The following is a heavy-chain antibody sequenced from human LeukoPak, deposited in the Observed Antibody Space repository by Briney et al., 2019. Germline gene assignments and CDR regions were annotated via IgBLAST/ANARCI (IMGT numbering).Heavy chain of an antibody. J-gene: IGHJ4*02. CDR2: ISSSNSYI. D-gene: IGHD3-10*01. V-gene: IGHV3-21*05. Sequence: GGSLRLSCAASGFTFSTYSMNWVRQAPGKGLEWVSYISSSNSYIYYADSVKGRFTISRDNAKNSLFLQLNSLRAEDTAVYFCARDENYYGSTSFFDYWGQGILVTVSS. CDR1: GFTFSTYS. CDR3: ARDENYYGSTSFFDY.